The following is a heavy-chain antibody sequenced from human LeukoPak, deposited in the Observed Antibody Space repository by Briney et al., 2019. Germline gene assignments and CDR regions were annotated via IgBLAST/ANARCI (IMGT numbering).Heavy chain of an antibody. CDR3: ASTMVRGVHGGY. V-gene: IGHV3-23*01. D-gene: IGHD3-10*01. CDR1: GFTFSSYA. Sequence: GGSLRLSCAASGFTFSSYAMSWVRQAPGKGLEWVSPISGSGGSTYYADSVKGRFTISRDNSKNTLYLQMNSLRAEDTAVYYCASTMVRGVHGGYWGQGTLVTVSS. CDR2: ISGSGGST. J-gene: IGHJ4*02.